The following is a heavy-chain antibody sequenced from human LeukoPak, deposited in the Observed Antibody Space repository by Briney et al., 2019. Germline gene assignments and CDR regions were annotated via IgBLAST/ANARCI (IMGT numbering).Heavy chain of an antibody. V-gene: IGHV3-33*06. CDR2: IWSDGTEK. Sequence: GGSLRLSCAASGFTYSHYGMHWVRQAPGKGLEGVAVIWSDGTEKYYGDAVKGRFTISRDNSRNTLYLQMNSLRGEDTAVYSCAKDAQRGFDYSNSLEYWGQGTLVTVSS. CDR3: AKDAQRGFDYSNSLEY. CDR1: GFTYSHYG. J-gene: IGHJ4*02. D-gene: IGHD4-11*01.